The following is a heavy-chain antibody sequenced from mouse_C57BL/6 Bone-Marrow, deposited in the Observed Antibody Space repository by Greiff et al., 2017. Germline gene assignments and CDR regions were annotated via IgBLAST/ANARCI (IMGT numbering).Heavy chain of an antibody. CDR2: ISDGGSYT. D-gene: IGHD4-1*01. J-gene: IGHJ3*01. Sequence: EVQVVESGGGLVKPGGSLKLSCAASGFTFSSYAMSWVRQTPEKRLEWVATISDGGSYTYYPDNVKGRFTISRDNAKNNLYLQMSHLKSEDTAMYYCAREEGTGTFAYWGQGTLVTVSA. CDR3: AREEGTGTFAY. CDR1: GFTFSSYA. V-gene: IGHV5-4*01.